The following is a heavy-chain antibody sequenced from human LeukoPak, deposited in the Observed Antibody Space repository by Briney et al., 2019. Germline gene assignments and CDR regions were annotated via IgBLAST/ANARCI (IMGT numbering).Heavy chain of an antibody. CDR1: GGSISSSSYY. D-gene: IGHD2-15*01. Sequence: PSETLSLTCTVSGGSISSSSYYWGWIRQPPGKGLEWIGSIYYSGSTYYNPSLQSRVTISVDTSKNQFSLKLNSVTAADTAVYYCASFYCSGGSCYQYFSYYYMDVWGEGTTVTISS. V-gene: IGHV4-39*01. CDR2: IYYSGST. CDR3: ASFYCSGGSCYQYFSYYYMDV. J-gene: IGHJ6*03.